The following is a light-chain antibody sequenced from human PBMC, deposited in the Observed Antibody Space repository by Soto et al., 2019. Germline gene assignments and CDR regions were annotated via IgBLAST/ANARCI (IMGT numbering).Light chain of an antibody. CDR2: DVS. Sequence: QSVLIQPASVSGSLGQSINISCTGTSSDVGGYNYVTWYQQHPGKAPKLMIYDVSNRPSGVSNRFSGSKSGNTASLTISGLQAEDEADYYCSSYTSSNTLGVFGGGTKLTVL. CDR3: SSYTSSNTLGV. CDR1: SSDVGGYNY. V-gene: IGLV2-14*03. J-gene: IGLJ3*02.